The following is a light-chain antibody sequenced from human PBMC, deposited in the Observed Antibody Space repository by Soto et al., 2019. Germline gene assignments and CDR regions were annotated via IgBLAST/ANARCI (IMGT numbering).Light chain of an antibody. CDR3: AAWDDSLNGVI. CDR1: SSNIGSNS. J-gene: IGLJ2*01. Sequence: QSVLTQPPSASGTPGQRVTISCSGSSSNIGSNSVNWYQQLPGTAPKLLIYSTNQRPSGVPDRFSGSKSGTSVSLAISGLQSEDEADYYCAAWDDSLNGVIFGGGTKLTVL. CDR2: STN. V-gene: IGLV1-44*01.